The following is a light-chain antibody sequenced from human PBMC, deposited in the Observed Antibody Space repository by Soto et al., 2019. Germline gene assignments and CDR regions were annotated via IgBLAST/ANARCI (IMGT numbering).Light chain of an antibody. Sequence: DVVMTQTPLSLSVAPGQPASISCKSSQSLLHITGETFLVWYLQKPGQSPQLLIYEVSNRVSGVPDRFSGSGSGTDFTLEISRVETDDVGIYYCMQSTQLPPTFGQGTRLGIE. CDR1: QSLLHITGETF. CDR2: EVS. CDR3: MQSTQLPPT. J-gene: IGKJ5*01. V-gene: IGKV2D-29*02.